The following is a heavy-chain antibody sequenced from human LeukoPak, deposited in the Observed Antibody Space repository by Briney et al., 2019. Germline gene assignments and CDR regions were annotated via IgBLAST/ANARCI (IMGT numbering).Heavy chain of an antibody. Sequence: KTSETLSLTCTVSGDSIRSFFWSWIRQPPGKGLEWIGFFYYTGSTNYNRSLKSRVAISVDTSTNQLFLNLSSVTAADTAVYYCARLPSAGTGYFEDWGQGALVTVSS. J-gene: IGHJ4*02. CDR3: ARLPSAGTGYFED. V-gene: IGHV4-59*01. CDR1: GDSIRSFF. D-gene: IGHD1-14*01. CDR2: FYYTGST.